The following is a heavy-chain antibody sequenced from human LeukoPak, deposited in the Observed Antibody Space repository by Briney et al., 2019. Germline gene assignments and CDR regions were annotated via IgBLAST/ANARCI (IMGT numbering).Heavy chain of an antibody. CDR3: AREAGRVGSYFPYYFDY. J-gene: IGHJ4*02. CDR1: GFTFSSYA. V-gene: IGHV3-48*03. CDR2: IGNSGSTI. Sequence: GGSLRLSCAASGFTFSSYAMTWVRQAPGRGLEWVSYIGNSGSTIYYADSVKGRFTISRDNAKNSLYPQMNSLRAEDTAVYYCAREAGRVGSYFPYYFDYWGQGTLVTVSS. D-gene: IGHD3-10*01.